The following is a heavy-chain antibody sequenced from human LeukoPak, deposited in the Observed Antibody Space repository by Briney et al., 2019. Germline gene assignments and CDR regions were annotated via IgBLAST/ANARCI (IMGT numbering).Heavy chain of an antibody. D-gene: IGHD1-26*01. CDR3: ARDRGTSLGSDY. J-gene: IGHJ4*02. Sequence: ASVKVSCKASGYTFTGYYMHWVRQAPGQGLEWMGWINPKSGGTNYAQKFQGRVTKNRDTSISTAYMELSSLKSDDTAVYYCARDRGTSLGSDYWGQGTLVTVSS. CDR1: GYTFTGYY. V-gene: IGHV1-2*02. CDR2: INPKSGGT.